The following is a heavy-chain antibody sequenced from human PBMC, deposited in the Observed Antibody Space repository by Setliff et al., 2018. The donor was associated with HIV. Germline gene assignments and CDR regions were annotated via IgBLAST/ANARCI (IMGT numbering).Heavy chain of an antibody. CDR1: GASINTINHL. J-gene: IGHJ3*01. CDR3: VRHISPVDAFDV. CDR2: VYFTGDA. D-gene: IGHD3-3*02. Sequence: PSETLSLTCAVSGASINTINHLWDWIRQPPGKGLEWIGSVYFTGDAYYNPSLKSRVTLSVDTSKNLFSLELRPVTAADTAVYYCVRHISPVDAFDVWGQGTMVTV. V-gene: IGHV4-39*01.